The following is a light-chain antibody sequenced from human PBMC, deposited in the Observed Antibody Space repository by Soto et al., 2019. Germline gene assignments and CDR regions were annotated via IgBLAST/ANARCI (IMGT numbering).Light chain of an antibody. CDR3: QQSYSTLWT. CDR2: RAS. V-gene: IGKV1-39*01. CDR1: QSISSY. Sequence: DIQLTQSPSSLSASVGDRVTISCRASQSISSYLNWYQQKPGTAPRLLIYRASSVKTGVPPRFSGSGSGRDFTLTISSLRPEDSASYFCQQSYSTLWTFGQGTKVDI. J-gene: IGKJ1*01.